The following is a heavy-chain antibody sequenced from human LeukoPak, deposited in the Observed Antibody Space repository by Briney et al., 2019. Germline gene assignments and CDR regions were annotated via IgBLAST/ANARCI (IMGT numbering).Heavy chain of an antibody. Sequence: GGSLRLSCAASGFTFSSYAMSWVRQAPGKGLEWVSAFSGSGGSTYYADSVKGRFTISRDNSKNTLYLQMNSLRAEDTAVYYCATSGLSRFGFWGQGTLVTVSS. CDR1: GFTFSSYA. J-gene: IGHJ4*02. CDR2: FSGSGGST. D-gene: IGHD2/OR15-2a*01. CDR3: ATSGLSRFGF. V-gene: IGHV3-23*01.